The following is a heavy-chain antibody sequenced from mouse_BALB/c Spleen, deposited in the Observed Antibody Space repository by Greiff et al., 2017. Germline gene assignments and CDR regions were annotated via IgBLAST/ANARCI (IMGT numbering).Heavy chain of an antibody. CDR1: GFNFKDYY. CDR2: IDPENGDT. D-gene: IGHD2-1*01. V-gene: IGHV14-4*02. J-gene: IGHJ4*01. Sequence: VQLQQSGAELVRPGASVKLSCTASGFNFKDYYMHWVKQRPEQGLEWIGWIDPENGDTEYAPKFQGKATMTADTSSNTAYMQLSSLTSEDTAVCYCDAGGKDAMDYWGQGTSVTVSS. CDR3: DAGGKDAMDY.